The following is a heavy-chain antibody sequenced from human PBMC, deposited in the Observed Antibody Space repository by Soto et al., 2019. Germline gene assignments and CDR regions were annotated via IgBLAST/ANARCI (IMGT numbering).Heavy chain of an antibody. V-gene: IGHV3-49*03. CDR1: GFTFGDYP. J-gene: IGHJ4*02. D-gene: IGHD2-21*01. CDR3: ARAGIRTSFDY. Sequence: GGSLRLSCTASGFTFGDYPMSWFRQAPGKGLEWVGFIRSKAYGGTTEYAASVKGRFTISRDDSKSITYLQMNSLKTEDTAVYYCARAGIRTSFDYWGQGTLVTVSS. CDR2: IRSKAYGGTT.